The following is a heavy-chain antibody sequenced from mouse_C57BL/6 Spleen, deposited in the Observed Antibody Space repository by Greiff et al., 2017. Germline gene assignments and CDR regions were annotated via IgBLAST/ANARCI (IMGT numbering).Heavy chain of an antibody. Sequence: QVQLQQPGAELVRPGSSVKLSCKASGYTFTSYWMHWVKQRPIQGLEWIGNIDPSDSETHYNQKFKDKATLTVDKSSSTAYMQLSSLTSEDSAVYDCARKAGTGDYAMDYWGQGTSVTVSS. CDR1: GYTFTSYW. CDR2: IDPSDSET. J-gene: IGHJ4*01. CDR3: ARKAGTGDYAMDY. D-gene: IGHD4-1*01. V-gene: IGHV1-52*01.